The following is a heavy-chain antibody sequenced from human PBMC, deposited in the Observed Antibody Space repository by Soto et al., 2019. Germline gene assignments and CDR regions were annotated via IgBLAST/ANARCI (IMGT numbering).Heavy chain of an antibody. J-gene: IGHJ4*02. CDR1: GFSLSTSGVG. CDR2: IYWDDDK. Sequence: QITLKESGPTLVKPTQTLTLTCTFSGFSLSTSGVGVGWIRQPPGKALEWLALIYWDDDKRYSPSLKSRLTITKDTSKNQVVLTMTNMDPVDTGTYYCAHRHVMGSSSSWGYWGQGTLVTVSS. V-gene: IGHV2-5*02. D-gene: IGHD6-6*01. CDR3: AHRHVMGSSSSWGY.